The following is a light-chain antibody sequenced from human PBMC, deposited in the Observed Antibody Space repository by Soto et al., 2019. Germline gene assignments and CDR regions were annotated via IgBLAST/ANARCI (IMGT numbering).Light chain of an antibody. CDR1: QSVSSF. V-gene: IGKV3-11*01. J-gene: IGKJ4*01. CDR2: DAS. Sequence: EIVLTQSPATLSLSPGERATLSCRASQSVSSFFAWYQQKPGQAPRLLIYDASNRAAGIPARFSGSGSGTDFTLTISSLEPEDFAVYYCQQRSNWPLTFGGGTKV. CDR3: QQRSNWPLT.